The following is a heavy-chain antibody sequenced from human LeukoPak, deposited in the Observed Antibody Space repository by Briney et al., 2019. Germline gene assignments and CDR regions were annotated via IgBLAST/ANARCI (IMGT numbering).Heavy chain of an antibody. Sequence: PGGSLRLSCAASGFTFSSYAMHWVRQAPGKGLEWVAIISYDGGNKYYADSVKGRFTISRDNSKNTLYLQMNSLRAEDTAVYYCARGLSRYYYDSSGSELWYFDLWGRGTLVTVSS. CDR1: GFTFSSYA. D-gene: IGHD3-22*01. CDR3: ARGLSRYYYDSSGSELWYFDL. CDR2: ISYDGGNK. J-gene: IGHJ2*01. V-gene: IGHV3-30-3*01.